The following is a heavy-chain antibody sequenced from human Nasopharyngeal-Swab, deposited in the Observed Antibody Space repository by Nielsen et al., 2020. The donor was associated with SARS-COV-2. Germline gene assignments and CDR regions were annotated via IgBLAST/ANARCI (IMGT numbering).Heavy chain of an antibody. J-gene: IGHJ4*02. CDR3: ARVGFDY. Sequence: IRQRPGKGLEWIGEINHSGIANYNPSLKSRVTILIDTSKNQFSLRMTSVTAADAAVYYCARVGFDYWGQGTLVTVSS. CDR2: INHSGIA. V-gene: IGHV4-34*01.